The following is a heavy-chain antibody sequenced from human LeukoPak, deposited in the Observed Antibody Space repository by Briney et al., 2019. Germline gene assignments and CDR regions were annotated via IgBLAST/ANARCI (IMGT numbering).Heavy chain of an antibody. V-gene: IGHV4-39*01. D-gene: IGHD6-13*01. CDR2: IYYSGST. CDR1: GGSISSSSYY. Sequence: PSETLSLTCTVSGGSISSSSYYWGWIRQPPGKGLEWIGSIYYSGSTYYILSLKSRVTISVDTSKNQFSLKLSSVTAADTAVYYCARRPASIAEAYFDYWGQGTLVTVSS. CDR3: ARRPASIAEAYFDY. J-gene: IGHJ4*02.